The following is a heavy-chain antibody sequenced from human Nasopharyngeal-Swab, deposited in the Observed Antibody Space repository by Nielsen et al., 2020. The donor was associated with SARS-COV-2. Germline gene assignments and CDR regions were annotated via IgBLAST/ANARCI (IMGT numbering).Heavy chain of an antibody. V-gene: IGHV3-15*01. J-gene: IGHJ4*02. CDR3: TTHTLPTGTTLVSVYGY. Sequence: GESLKISCAASGFTFSNAWMSWVRQAPGKGMEWVGRIKSKTDGGTTDYAAPVKGRFTISRDDSKNTLYLQMNSLKTEETAVYYCTTHTLPTGTTLVSVYGYWGQGTLVTVSS. CDR1: GFTFSNAW. CDR2: IKSKTDGGTT. D-gene: IGHD1-1*01.